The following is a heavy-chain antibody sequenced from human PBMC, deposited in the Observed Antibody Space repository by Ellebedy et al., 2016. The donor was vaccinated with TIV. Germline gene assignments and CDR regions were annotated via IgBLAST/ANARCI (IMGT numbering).Heavy chain of an antibody. J-gene: IGHJ4*02. CDR2: IYYSGST. CDR1: GGSISSGDSY. CDR3: ARGDSSSSRVYY. Sequence: MPSETLSLTCTVSGGSISSGDSYWSWIRQPPGKGLEWIGYIYYSGSTYYNPSLKSRVTISTDTSKNQFSLKLSPVTAADTAVYFCARGDSSSSRVYYWGQGTLVTVSS. V-gene: IGHV4-30-4*01. D-gene: IGHD6-6*01.